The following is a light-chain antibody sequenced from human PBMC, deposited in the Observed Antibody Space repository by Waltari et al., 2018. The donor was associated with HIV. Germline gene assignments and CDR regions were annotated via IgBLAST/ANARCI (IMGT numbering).Light chain of an antibody. J-gene: IGLJ2*01. CDR3: SAWDVSLNGVV. V-gene: IGLV1-44*01. CDR1: SSNIGSRP. CDR2: TND. Sequence: QSVMTQPPSASGHPGQRVTIACSGTSSNIGSRPVNWYQPFPGTAPKLLIFTNDQRPSGVPDRFSASKSGTSASLSISGLHSGDEGVYYCSAWDVSLNGVVFGGGTKLTVL.